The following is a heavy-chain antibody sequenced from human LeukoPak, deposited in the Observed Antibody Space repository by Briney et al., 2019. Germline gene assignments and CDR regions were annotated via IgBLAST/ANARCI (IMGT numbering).Heavy chain of an antibody. Sequence: PSQTLSLTCTVSGGSISSGSYYWSWIRQPAGKGLEWIGRIYTSGSTNYNPSLKSRVTISVDTSKNQFSLKLSSVTAADTAVYYCAISSGYERSWYFELCGRSAL. D-gene: IGHD5-12*01. CDR3: AISSGYERSWYFEL. V-gene: IGHV4-61*02. CDR1: GGSISSGSYY. CDR2: IYTSGST. J-gene: IGHJ2*01.